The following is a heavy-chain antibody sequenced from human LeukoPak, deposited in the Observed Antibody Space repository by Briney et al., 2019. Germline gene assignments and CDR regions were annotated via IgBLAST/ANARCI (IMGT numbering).Heavy chain of an antibody. D-gene: IGHD3-10*01. CDR1: GYTFTSYY. CDR2: INPSGGST. CDR3: ARGHGSGSTNWFDP. V-gene: IGHV1-46*01. Sequence: ASVKVSCKASGYTFTSYYMHWVRQAPGQGLEWMGIINPSGGSTSYAQKFQGRVTMTRDMSTATVYLDLSSLRFDDTAVYYCARGHGSGSTNWFDPWGQGTLVTVSS. J-gene: IGHJ5*02.